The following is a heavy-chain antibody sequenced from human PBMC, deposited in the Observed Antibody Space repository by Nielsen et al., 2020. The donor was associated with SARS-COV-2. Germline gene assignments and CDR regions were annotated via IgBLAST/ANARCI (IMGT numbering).Heavy chain of an antibody. CDR3: ARVGLSSSWSLYYYYGMDV. Sequence: GESLKISCAASGFTFSSYSMNWVRQAPGKGLEWVSYISSSSSTIYYADSVKGRFTISRDNAKNSLYLQMNSLRAEDTAVYYCARVGLSSSWSLYYYYGMDVWGQGTTVTVSS. J-gene: IGHJ6*02. CDR2: ISSSSSTI. CDR1: GFTFSSYS. D-gene: IGHD6-13*01. V-gene: IGHV3-48*04.